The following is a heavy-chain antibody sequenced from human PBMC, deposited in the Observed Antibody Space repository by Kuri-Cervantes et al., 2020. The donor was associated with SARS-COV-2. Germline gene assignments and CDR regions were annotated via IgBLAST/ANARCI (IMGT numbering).Heavy chain of an antibody. CDR3: ARGAYGSGSSFHDVFDV. Sequence: GGSLRLSCAASGFTFSGSAMHWVRQASGKGLEWVGRIRSKANSYATAYAASVKGRFTISRDDSKNTAYLQMNSLKTEDTAVYHCARGAYGSGSSFHDVFDVWGQGTMVTVSS. CDR1: GFTFSGSA. CDR2: IRSKANSYAT. V-gene: IGHV3-73*01. D-gene: IGHD3-10*01. J-gene: IGHJ3*01.